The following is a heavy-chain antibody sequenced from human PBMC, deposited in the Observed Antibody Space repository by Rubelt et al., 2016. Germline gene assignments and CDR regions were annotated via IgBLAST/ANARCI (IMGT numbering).Heavy chain of an antibody. CDR3: VKDIGVTAAGFDS. CDR2: ISWNGGSI. Sequence: EVQLVESGGGLVQPGRSLRLSCAASGFTFDDYIMHWVRQAPGKGLEWVSGISWNGGSIGYADSVKGRFTISRDNANNTLYLQRNSLRAEETALYYCVKDIGVTAAGFDSWGQGTLVTVSS. V-gene: IGHV3-9*01. D-gene: IGHD6-13*01. CDR1: GFTFDDYI. J-gene: IGHJ4*02.